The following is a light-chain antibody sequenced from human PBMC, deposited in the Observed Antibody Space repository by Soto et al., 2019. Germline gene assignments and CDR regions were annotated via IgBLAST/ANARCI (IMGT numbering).Light chain of an antibody. CDR3: QQYNNWTPIT. J-gene: IGKJ5*01. CDR1: QSVSSN. CDR2: GAS. Sequence: EIVMTQSPATLSVSPGERATLSSRASQSVSSNLAWYQQKPGQAPRLLIYGASTRATGIPARFSGSGSGTEFTLTISSLQSEDFAVYYCQQYNNWTPITFGQGTRLEIK. V-gene: IGKV3-15*01.